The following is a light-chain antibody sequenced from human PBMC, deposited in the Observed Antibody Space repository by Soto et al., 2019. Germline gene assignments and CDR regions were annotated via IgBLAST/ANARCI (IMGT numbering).Light chain of an antibody. J-gene: IGKJ1*01. Sequence: DIQMTQSPSSLSASVGDRVTITCRASQSISSYLNWYQQKPGKAPKLLIYAASSLQSGVPSRFSGSGSGTDFTLTISSLQPEDGATYCCQQSYRTFPSTFGQGPSVDIK. CDR3: QQSYRTFPST. CDR2: AAS. V-gene: IGKV1-39*01. CDR1: QSISSY.